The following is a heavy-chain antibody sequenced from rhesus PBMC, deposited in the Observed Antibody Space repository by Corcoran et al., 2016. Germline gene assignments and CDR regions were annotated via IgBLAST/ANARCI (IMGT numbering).Heavy chain of an antibody. Sequence: QVQLQESGPGLVKPSETLSLTCAVSGVSISSNYWSWIRQAPGKGLEWIGRIYGMGGRTNYKPTHKRRVTIATDTSKNQFSLKLSSVTAADTAVYDCARTVGTVYFDYWGQGVLVTVSS. CDR3: ARTVGTVYFDY. J-gene: IGHJ4*01. V-gene: IGHV4-160*01. CDR2: IYGMGGRT. CDR1: GVSISSNY. D-gene: IGHD5-24*01.